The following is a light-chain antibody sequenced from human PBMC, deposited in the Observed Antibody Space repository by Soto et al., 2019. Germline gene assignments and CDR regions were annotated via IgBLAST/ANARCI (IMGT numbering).Light chain of an antibody. CDR3: QSYDSSLSGWV. V-gene: IGLV1-40*01. CDR2: GNN. Sequence: QAVVPQPPSVSGAPGHRVTISCTGSSSNIGAGYDVHWYQQLPGTAPKLLIYGNNHRPSGVPDRFSGSKSGTSASLAISGLQADDEADYYCQSYDSSLSGWVFGGGTKVTVL. CDR1: SSNIGAGYD. J-gene: IGLJ3*02.